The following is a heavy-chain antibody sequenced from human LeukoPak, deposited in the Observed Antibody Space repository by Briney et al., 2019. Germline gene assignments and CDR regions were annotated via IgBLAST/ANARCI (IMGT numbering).Heavy chain of an antibody. CDR2: IYYSGST. V-gene: IGHV4-31*03. J-gene: IGHJ5*02. D-gene: IGHD3-9*01. Sequence: SRTLSLTCTVSGGSISSGGYYWSWIRQHPGKGLEWIGYIYYSGSTYYNPSLKSRVTISVDTSKNQFSLKLSSVTAADTAVYYCASGLRYFDWPAAVAGWFDPWGQGTLVTVSS. CDR3: ASGLRYFDWPAAVAGWFDP. CDR1: GGSISSGGYY.